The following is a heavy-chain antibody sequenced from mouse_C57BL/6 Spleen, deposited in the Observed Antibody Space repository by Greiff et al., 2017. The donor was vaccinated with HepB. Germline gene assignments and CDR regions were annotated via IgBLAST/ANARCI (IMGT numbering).Heavy chain of an antibody. CDR2: INPNNGGT. CDR3: ARGTTVAHWYFDV. J-gene: IGHJ1*03. CDR1: GYTFTDYN. Sequence: VQLQQSGPELVKPGASVKMSCKASGYTFTDYNMHWVKQSHGKSLEWIGYINPNNGGTSYNQKFKGKATLTVNKSSSTAYMELRSLTSEDSAVYYCARGTTVAHWYFDVWGTGTTVTVSS. V-gene: IGHV1-22*01. D-gene: IGHD1-1*01.